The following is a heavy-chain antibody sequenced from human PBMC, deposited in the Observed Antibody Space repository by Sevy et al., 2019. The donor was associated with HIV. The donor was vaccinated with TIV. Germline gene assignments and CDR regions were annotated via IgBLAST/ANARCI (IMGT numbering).Heavy chain of an antibody. J-gene: IGHJ4*02. Sequence: GGSLRLSCVASGFALSSYWMNWVRQAPGKGLEWVANIKQDGSEKYYVDSVKGRFTISRDNAKNSLYLEMNSLRAEDTAVYYCMTTVTTVDYWGQGTLVTVS. D-gene: IGHD4-17*01. CDR1: GFALSSYW. V-gene: IGHV3-7*01. CDR3: MTTVTTVDY. CDR2: IKQDGSEK.